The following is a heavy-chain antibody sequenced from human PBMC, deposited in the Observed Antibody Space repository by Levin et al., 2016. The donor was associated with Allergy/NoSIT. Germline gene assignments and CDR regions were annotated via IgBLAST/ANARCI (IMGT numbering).Heavy chain of an antibody. D-gene: IGHD3-16*01. CDR3: AREGGYYGMDV. CDR2: INHSGST. J-gene: IGHJ6*02. V-gene: IGHV4-34*01. Sequence: WIRQPPGKGLEWIGEINHSGSTNYNPSLKSRVTISVDTSKNQFSLKLSSVTAADTAMYYCAREGGYYGMDVWGQGTTVTVSS.